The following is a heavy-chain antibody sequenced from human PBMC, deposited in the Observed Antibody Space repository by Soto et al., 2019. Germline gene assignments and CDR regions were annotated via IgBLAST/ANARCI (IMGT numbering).Heavy chain of an antibody. V-gene: IGHV3-33*01. CDR2: IWYDGSNK. J-gene: IGHJ4*02. CDR3: ARDQSLGGWYIDY. CDR1: GFTFSSYG. Sequence: PGGSLRLSCAASGFTFSSYGMHWVRQAPGKGLEWVAVIWYDGSNKYYADSVKGRFTTSRDNSKNTLYLQMNSLRAEDTAVYYCARDQSLGGWYIDYWGQGTLVTVSS. D-gene: IGHD6-19*01.